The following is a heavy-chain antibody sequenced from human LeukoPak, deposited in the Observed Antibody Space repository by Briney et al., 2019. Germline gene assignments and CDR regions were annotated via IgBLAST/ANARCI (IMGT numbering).Heavy chain of an antibody. J-gene: IGHJ4*02. D-gene: IGHD3-9*01. CDR1: GGSFSGYY. CDR3: ARSVLRYFDWLLSPHYYFDY. Sequence: LETLSLTCAVYGGSFSGYYWSWIRQPPGQGLEWIGEINHSGSTNYDPSLKSRVTISVDTSKNQFSLKLSSVTAADTAVYYCARSVLRYFDWLLSPHYYFDYWGQGTLVTVSS. V-gene: IGHV4-34*01. CDR2: INHSGST.